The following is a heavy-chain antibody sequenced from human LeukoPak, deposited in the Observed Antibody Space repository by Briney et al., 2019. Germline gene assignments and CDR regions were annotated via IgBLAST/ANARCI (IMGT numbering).Heavy chain of an antibody. Sequence: PGGSLRLSCAASAFTFSSYEMNWVRQAPGRGLEWVSYISSSGSTIYYADSVKDRFTISRYNAKNSLYLQMNSLRAEDTAVYYCLSGYYYYWGQGTLVTVSS. J-gene: IGHJ4*02. CDR3: LSGYYYY. D-gene: IGHD3-22*01. CDR2: ISSSGSTI. CDR1: AFTFSSYE. V-gene: IGHV3-48*03.